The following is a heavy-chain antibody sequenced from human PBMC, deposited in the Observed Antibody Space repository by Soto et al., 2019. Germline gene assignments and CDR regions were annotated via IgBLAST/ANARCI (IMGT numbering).Heavy chain of an antibody. CDR3: ARRDSGYDDQLDY. CDR1: GGSISSSSYY. Sequence: SETLSLTCTVSGGSISSSSYYWGWIRQPPGKGLEWIGSIYYSGSTYYNPSLKSRVTISVDTSKNQFSLKLSSVTAADTAVYYCARRDSGYDDQLDYWGQGTLVTVS. CDR2: IYYSGST. J-gene: IGHJ4*02. V-gene: IGHV4-39*01. D-gene: IGHD5-12*01.